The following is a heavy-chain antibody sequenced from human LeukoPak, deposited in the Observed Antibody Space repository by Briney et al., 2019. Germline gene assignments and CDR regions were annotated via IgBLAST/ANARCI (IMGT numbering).Heavy chain of an antibody. CDR1: GGSVSSGSYY. CDR3: ARDRSGVIDY. D-gene: IGHD1-26*01. CDR2: IYYSGST. V-gene: IGHV4-61*01. Sequence: PSETLSLTCTVSGGSVSSGSYYWSWIRQPPGKGLEWIGYIYYSGSTNYNPSLKSRVTISVDTSKNQFSLKLSSVTAADTAVYYCARDRSGVIDYWGQGTLVTVSS. J-gene: IGHJ4*02.